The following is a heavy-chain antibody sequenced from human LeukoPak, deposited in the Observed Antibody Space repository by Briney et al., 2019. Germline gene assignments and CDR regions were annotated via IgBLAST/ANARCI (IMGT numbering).Heavy chain of an antibody. V-gene: IGHV1-2*02. CDR3: ARGRDYGDYVTFDY. J-gene: IGHJ4*02. Sequence: SSVKVSCKASGYTFTGYYMHWVRQAPGQGLAWMGWINPNSGGTNYAQKFQGRVTMTRDTSISTAYMELSRLRSDDTAVYYCARGRDYGDYVTFDYWGQGTLVTVSS. CDR2: INPNSGGT. D-gene: IGHD4-17*01. CDR1: GYTFTGYY.